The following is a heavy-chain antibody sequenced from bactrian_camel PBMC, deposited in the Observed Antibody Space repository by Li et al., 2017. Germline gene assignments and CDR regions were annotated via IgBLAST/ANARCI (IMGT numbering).Heavy chain of an antibody. J-gene: IGHJ4*01. V-gene: IGHV3S53*01. D-gene: IGHD2*01. CDR3: AAPFSPRSCRTSGYLPHDEYTY. CDR2: IDSDGMT. CDR1: EYKFSTYC. Sequence: HVQLVESGGGSVQAGGSLRPSCAASEYKFSTYCMAWFRQAPGKEREGVALIDSDGMTNYAESVRGRFNISKVNAKDPLYLQMNSLRPDDTAMYYCAAPFSPRSCRTSGYLPHDEYTYRGRGTQVTVS.